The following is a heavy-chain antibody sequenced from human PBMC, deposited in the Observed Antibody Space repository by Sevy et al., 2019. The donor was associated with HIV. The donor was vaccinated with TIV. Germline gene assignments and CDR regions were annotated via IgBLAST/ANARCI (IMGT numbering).Heavy chain of an antibody. CDR3: ARYGGKFDY. J-gene: IGHJ4*02. Sequence: SDTLSLTCTVSGGSISSSGHYWTWIRQPPGKGLEWTGSIYYSGNTDYNPSLKSRVTIAVHTSKNQFSLKMKSVTAADTAVYYCARYGGKFDYWGQGTLVTVSS. CDR1: GGSISSSGHY. V-gene: IGHV4-39*01. D-gene: IGHD3-16*01. CDR2: IYYSGNT.